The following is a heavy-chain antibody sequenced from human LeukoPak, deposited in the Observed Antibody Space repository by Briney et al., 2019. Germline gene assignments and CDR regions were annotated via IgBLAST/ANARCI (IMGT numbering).Heavy chain of an antibody. CDR3: ARSRPLGPDY. D-gene: IGHD6-6*01. V-gene: IGHV3-30*07. J-gene: IGHJ4*02. CDR2: ISYDGGNT. CDR1: GFTFSSYA. Sequence: GGSLRLSCAASGFTFSSYAMHWVCQAPGKGLEWVAVISYDGGNTYYADSVKGRFTISRDNAKNSLYLQMNSLRAEDTAVYYCARSRPLGPDYWGQGTLVTVSS.